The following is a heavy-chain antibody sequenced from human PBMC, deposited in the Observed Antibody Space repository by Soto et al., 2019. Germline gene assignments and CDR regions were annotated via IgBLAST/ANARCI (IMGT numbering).Heavy chain of an antibody. CDR3: ARQTGYCRTTSCQTLTFLRTNWFDP. J-gene: IGHJ5*02. CDR2: ILYDGDNK. D-gene: IGHD2-2*01. V-gene: IGHV3-30*03. CDR1: GFTFTNYG. Sequence: TGGSLRLSCAASGFTFTNYGMHWVRQAPGKGLEWVAVILYDGDNKFYADSVKGRFTVSRDDSRNTLYLQMNSLRPEDTAVYYCARQTGYCRTTSCQTLTFLRTNWFDPWGQGTLVTVSS.